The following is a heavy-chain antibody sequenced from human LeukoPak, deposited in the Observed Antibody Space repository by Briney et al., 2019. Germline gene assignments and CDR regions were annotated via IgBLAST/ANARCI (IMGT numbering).Heavy chain of an antibody. CDR3: ARDPDHGAVDY. D-gene: IGHD3-16*01. V-gene: IGHV3-20*04. CDR1: GFTFSSYS. J-gene: IGHJ4*02. CDR2: INWNGGST. Sequence: GGSLRLSCAAAGFTFSSYSMSWVRQAPGKGLEWVSGINWNGGSTGYADSVKGRFTISRDNAKNSLYLQMNSLRVEDTAVYYCARDPDHGAVDYWGQGTLVTVSS.